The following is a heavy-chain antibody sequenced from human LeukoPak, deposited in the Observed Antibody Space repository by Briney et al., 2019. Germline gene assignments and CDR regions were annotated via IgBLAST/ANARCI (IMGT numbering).Heavy chain of an antibody. CDR1: GFTVSSNY. J-gene: IGHJ4*02. V-gene: IGHV3-66*01. CDR3: AREGTVSYYFDY. Sequence: GGSLRLSCAASGFTVSSNYMSWVRQAPGKGLEWVSVIYSGGSTYYADSVKGRFTISRDNSKNTLYPQMNSLRAEDTAVYYCAREGTVSYYFDYWGQGTLVTVSS. D-gene: IGHD4-17*01. CDR2: IYSGGST.